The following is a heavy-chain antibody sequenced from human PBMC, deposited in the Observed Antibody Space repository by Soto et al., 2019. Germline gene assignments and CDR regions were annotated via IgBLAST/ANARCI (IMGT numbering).Heavy chain of an antibody. CDR2: IIPIFGTA. J-gene: IGHJ4*02. CDR1: GGSLSVDA. CDR3: ARSGFPGIAAY. Sequence: SVNGSCKAAGGSLSVDASSWVLQAPGQGLEWMGGIIPIFGTANYAQKFQGRVTITADESTSTAYMELSSLRSEDTAVYYCARSGFPGIAAYWGQGTLVTVYS. V-gene: IGHV1-69*13. D-gene: IGHD6-13*01.